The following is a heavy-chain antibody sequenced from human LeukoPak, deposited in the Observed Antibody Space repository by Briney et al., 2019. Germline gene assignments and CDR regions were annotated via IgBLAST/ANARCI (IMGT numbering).Heavy chain of an antibody. J-gene: IGHJ3*02. CDR2: IKQDGSEK. CDR3: ARVLSIDTIFGVVFSGAPRGAFDI. V-gene: IGHV3-7*03. Sequence: GGSLRLSCAASGFTFSSYWMSWVRQAPGKGLEWVGNIKQDGSEKYYVDSVKGRFTISRDNAKNSLYLQMNSLRAEDTAVYYCARVLSIDTIFGVVFSGAPRGAFDIWGQGTMVTVSS. D-gene: IGHD3-3*01. CDR1: GFTFSSYW.